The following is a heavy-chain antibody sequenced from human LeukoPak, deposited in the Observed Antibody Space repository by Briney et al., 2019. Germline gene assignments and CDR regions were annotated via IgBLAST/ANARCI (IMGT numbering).Heavy chain of an antibody. Sequence: GGSLRLSCAASGFTFTRYSMTWVRQAPGKGLEWVSSISSSGSYIFYAQSVVGRFIISRDNAKNSHYLQMNSLRVDDTAVYFCARGTYRSSSPSIGMPYYLDYWGQGILVTVSS. CDR3: ARGTYRSSSPSIGMPYYLDY. D-gene: IGHD6-6*01. J-gene: IGHJ4*02. CDR2: ISSSGSYI. CDR1: GFTFTRYS. V-gene: IGHV3-21*01.